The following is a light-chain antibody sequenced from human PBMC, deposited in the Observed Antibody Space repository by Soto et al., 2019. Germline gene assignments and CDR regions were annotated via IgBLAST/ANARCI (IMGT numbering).Light chain of an antibody. Sequence: EIVLMQSPGTLSLSPGERGTLSCRASQSVASSLAWYQQKPGQAPRLLIYDASNRATGIPDRFSGSGSGTDFNLTLSRLEPEDFAVYYCQQYVNSPLTFGGGTKVEIK. J-gene: IGKJ4*01. CDR2: DAS. V-gene: IGKV3-20*01. CDR3: QQYVNSPLT. CDR1: QSVASS.